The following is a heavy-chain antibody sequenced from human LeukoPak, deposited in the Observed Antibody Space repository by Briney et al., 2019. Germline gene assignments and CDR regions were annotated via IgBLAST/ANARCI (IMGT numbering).Heavy chain of an antibody. J-gene: IGHJ4*02. CDR3: ARERFGPYYFDY. CDR1: GFTFSSYS. D-gene: IGHD3-10*01. Sequence: GGSLRLSCAASGFTFSSYSMSWVRQAPGKGLEWVSDIYSGGGTYYADSVKGRFTISRDNSKNTLFLQMNSLRAEDTAVYYCARERFGPYYFDYWGQGTLVTVSS. V-gene: IGHV3-66*01. CDR2: IYSGGGT.